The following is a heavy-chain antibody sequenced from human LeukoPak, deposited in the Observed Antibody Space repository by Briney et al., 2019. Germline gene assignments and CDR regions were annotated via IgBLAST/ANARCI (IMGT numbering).Heavy chain of an antibody. D-gene: IGHD6-19*01. Sequence: GGSLRLSCAASGFTFSSYAMSWVRQAPGKGLEWVSAISGSGGSTYYADSVKGRFTISRDNSKNTLYLQMNSLRAEDTAVYYCAKGRVGGEGRHLSSGWYYFDYWGQGTLVTVSS. CDR3: AKGRVGGEGRHLSSGWYYFDY. CDR2: ISGSGGST. J-gene: IGHJ4*02. V-gene: IGHV3-23*01. CDR1: GFTFSSYA.